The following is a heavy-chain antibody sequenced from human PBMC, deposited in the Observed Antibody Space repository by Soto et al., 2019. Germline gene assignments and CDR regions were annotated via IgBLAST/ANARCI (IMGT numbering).Heavy chain of an antibody. CDR3: ARAGDISPLWFDH. CDR2: ISTHTGNI. J-gene: IGHJ5*02. V-gene: IGHV1-18*01. CDR1: GYRFTYYG. Sequence: QVQLVQSGSEVKKPGASVRVSCKPSGYRFTYYGITWVRQAPGQGLQWMGWISTHTGNIHYGQNFQGRVTMTTDTSTSTAYMELRSLTSDDTAVYYCARAGDISPLWFDHWGQGTLVTVSS. D-gene: IGHD3-9*01.